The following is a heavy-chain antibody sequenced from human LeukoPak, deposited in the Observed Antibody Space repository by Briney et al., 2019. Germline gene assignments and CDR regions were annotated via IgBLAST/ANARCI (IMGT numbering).Heavy chain of an antibody. J-gene: IGHJ2*01. Sequence: PSETLSLTCSVYTGSFNGYYWGWIRPPPGKGREGMGEINHSGSTNYNPSLRSRATITVDPSKNQFSLKLSSVTAADTAVYYCARAAGYSSSWYSGGYWYFDLWGRGTQVTVSS. D-gene: IGHD6-13*01. CDR3: ARAAGYSSSWYSGGYWYFDL. CDR2: INHSGST. V-gene: IGHV4-34*01. CDR1: TGSFNGYY.